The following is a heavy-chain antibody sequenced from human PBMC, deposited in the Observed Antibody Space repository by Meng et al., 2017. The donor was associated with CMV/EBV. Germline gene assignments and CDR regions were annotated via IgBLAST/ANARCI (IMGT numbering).Heavy chain of an antibody. CDR3: AKGKRFLVWRFDY. CDR1: GFTFSSYA. V-gene: IGHV3-23*03. CDR2: IYYGGSST. D-gene: IGHD3-3*01. J-gene: IGHJ4*02. Sequence: GGSLRLSCAASGFTFSSYAMSWVRQAPGKGLEWVSVIYYGGSSTYYADSVKGRFTISRDNSKNTLYLQMNSLRAEDTAVYYCAKGKRFLVWRFDYWGQGTLVTVSS.